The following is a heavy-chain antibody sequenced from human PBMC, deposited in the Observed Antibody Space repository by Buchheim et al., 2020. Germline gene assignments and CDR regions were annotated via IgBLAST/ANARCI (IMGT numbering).Heavy chain of an antibody. Sequence: EVQLVESGGGLVQPGGSLRLSCAASGFTFSSYSMNWVRQAPGKGLEWVSYISSSSSTIYYADSVKGRFTISRDNAKNSLYLQRNSRRAEDTAVYYCARLGWGSGWTRGGDFDYWGQGTL. CDR1: GFTFSSYS. V-gene: IGHV3-48*01. CDR2: ISSSSSTI. CDR3: ARLGWGSGWTRGGDFDY. J-gene: IGHJ4*02. D-gene: IGHD6-19*01.